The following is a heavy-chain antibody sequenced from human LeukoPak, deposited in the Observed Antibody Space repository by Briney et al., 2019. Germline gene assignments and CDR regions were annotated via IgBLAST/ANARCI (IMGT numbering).Heavy chain of an antibody. CDR1: GGSISSSSYY. J-gene: IGHJ4*02. CDR3: ARHRDFIAARSFFDY. D-gene: IGHD6-6*01. V-gene: IGHV4-39*01. Sequence: PSETLSLTCTVSGGSISSSSYYWGWIRQPPGKGLEWIGSIYYSGNTYYNPSLKSRVTISVDTSKSQFSLKLSSVTAADTAVYYFARHRDFIAARSFFDYWGQGTLVTVSS. CDR2: IYYSGNT.